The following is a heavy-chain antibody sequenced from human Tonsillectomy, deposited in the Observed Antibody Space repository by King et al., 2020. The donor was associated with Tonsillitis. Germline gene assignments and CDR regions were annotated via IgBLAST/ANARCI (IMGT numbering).Heavy chain of an antibody. V-gene: IGHV3-9*01. CDR2: ISWNSGFI. CDR1: GMTFDEYA. D-gene: IGHD3-10*01. CDR3: TNDTSQRAFGFYAMDV. J-gene: IGHJ6*02. Sequence: VQLVESGGGLVKTGRSLRLSCAVSGMTFDEYAMHWVRQSPGKGLEWVAGISWNSGFIVYADSVKGRFSISRDNANNSLFLQMNSLSTEDTALYYYTNDTSQRAFGFYAMDVWGQGTTVTVSS.